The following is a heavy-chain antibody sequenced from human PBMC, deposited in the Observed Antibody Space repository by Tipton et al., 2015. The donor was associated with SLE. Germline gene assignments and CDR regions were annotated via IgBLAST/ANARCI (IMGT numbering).Heavy chain of an antibody. V-gene: IGHV4-34*01. J-gene: IGHJ4*02. CDR3: GRGLSLSPHY. CDR2: INHSGST. D-gene: IGHD5/OR15-5a*01. Sequence: TLSLTCAVYGGSFSGYYWSWIRQPPGKGLEWIGQINHSGSTNYNPSLKSRVTISVDTSKNQFSLKLSSVTTADTAVYYCGRGLSLSPHYWGQGTLESVSS. CDR1: GGSFSGYY.